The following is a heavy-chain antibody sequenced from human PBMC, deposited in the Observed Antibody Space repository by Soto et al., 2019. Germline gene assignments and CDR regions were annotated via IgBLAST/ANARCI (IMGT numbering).Heavy chain of an antibody. Sequence: GGSLRLSCAASGFSFSSYWMTWVRQAPGKGLEWVANMNQDGGERYYVDSVKGRFTVSRDNAKNSLYLQMNSLRAEDTAVYYCARELGYCSGGSCYRGAFDIRGQGTMVTVSS. CDR2: MNQDGGER. CDR1: GFSFSSYW. CDR3: ARELGYCSGGSCYRGAFDI. J-gene: IGHJ3*02. D-gene: IGHD2-15*01. V-gene: IGHV3-7*01.